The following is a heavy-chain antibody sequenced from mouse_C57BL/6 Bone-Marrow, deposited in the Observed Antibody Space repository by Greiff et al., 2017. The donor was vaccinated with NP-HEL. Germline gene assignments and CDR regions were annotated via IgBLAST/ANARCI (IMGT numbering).Heavy chain of an antibody. CDR2: IYPGDGDT. CDR3: ARWSTMITTRYFDY. CDR1: GYAFSSSW. V-gene: IGHV1-82*01. D-gene: IGHD2-4*01. J-gene: IGHJ2*01. Sequence: QVQLQQSGPELVKPGASVKISCKASGYAFSSSWMNWVKQRPGKGLEWIGRIYPGDGDTNYNGKFKGKATLTADKSSSTAYMQLSSLTSEDSAVYFCARWSTMITTRYFDYWGQGTTLTVSS.